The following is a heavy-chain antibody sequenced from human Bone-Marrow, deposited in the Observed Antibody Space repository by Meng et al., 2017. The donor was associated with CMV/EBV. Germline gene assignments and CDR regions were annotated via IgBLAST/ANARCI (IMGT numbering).Heavy chain of an antibody. D-gene: IGHD6-19*01. J-gene: IGHJ6*02. CDR2: INPNSGGT. V-gene: IGHV1-2*02. Sequence: ASVKVSCKASGYTFTGYYMHWVRQAPGQGLEWMGWINPNSGGTNYAQKFQGRVTMTTDTSTSTAYMELRSLRSDDTAVYYCARDPAVAGFPYHYYYGMDVWGQGTTVTVSS. CDR1: GYTFTGYY. CDR3: ARDPAVAGFPYHYYYGMDV.